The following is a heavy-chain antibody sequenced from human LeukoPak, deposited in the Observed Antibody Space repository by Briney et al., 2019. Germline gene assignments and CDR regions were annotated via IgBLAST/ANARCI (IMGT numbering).Heavy chain of an antibody. CDR3: ARDTYGSGSYTYFDY. CDR1: GGSISSYY. D-gene: IGHD3-10*01. CDR2: IYYSGST. V-gene: IGHV4-59*01. Sequence: SETLSLTCTVSGGSISSYYWSWLRQPPGKGLEWIGYIYYSGSTNYNPSLKSRVTISVDTSKNQFSLKLSSVTASDTAVYYCARDTYGSGSYTYFDYWGQGTLVTVSS. J-gene: IGHJ4*02.